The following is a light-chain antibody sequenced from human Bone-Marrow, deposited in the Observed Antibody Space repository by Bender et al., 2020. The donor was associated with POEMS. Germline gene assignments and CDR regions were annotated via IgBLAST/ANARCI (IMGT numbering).Light chain of an antibody. Sequence: QSALTQPASVSGSPGQSITISCTGASSDIASYNLVSWYQQHPGKVPKLLIFEVNKRPSGVSDRFSGSKAGNTASLTISGLQAEDEADYYCSSYALSSGGVSFGGGTKLTVL. J-gene: IGLJ2*01. V-gene: IGLV2-23*02. CDR3: SSYALSSGGVS. CDR1: SSDIASYNL. CDR2: EVN.